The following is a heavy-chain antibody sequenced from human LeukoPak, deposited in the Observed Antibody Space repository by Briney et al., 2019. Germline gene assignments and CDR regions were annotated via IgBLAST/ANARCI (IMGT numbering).Heavy chain of an antibody. J-gene: IGHJ4*02. CDR2: IYYSGST. CDR1: GGSISSYY. Sequence: PSETLSPTCTVSGGSISSYYWSWLRQPPGKGLEWIGYIYYSGSTNYNPSLKSRVTISIDTSKNQFSLRLSSVTAADTAVYYCARTTTMVRGVIIDFDYWGQGTLVTVSS. CDR3: ARTTTMVRGVIIDFDY. V-gene: IGHV4-59*01. D-gene: IGHD3-10*01.